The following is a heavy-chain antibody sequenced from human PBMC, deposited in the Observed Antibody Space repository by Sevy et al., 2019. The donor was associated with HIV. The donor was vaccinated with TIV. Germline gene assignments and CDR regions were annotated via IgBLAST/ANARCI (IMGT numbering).Heavy chain of an antibody. V-gene: IGHV3-23*01. Sequence: GGSLRLSCAASGIIFKSYVMSWVRQAPGKGLEWLSVISASGGSTYYADSVKGRFTISRDNFKSTLYLQMNILRAEDTAVYYCAGAGVGAKGFDYWGQGTLVTVSS. J-gene: IGHJ4*02. CDR2: ISASGGST. CDR1: GIIFKSYV. CDR3: AGAGVGAKGFDY. D-gene: IGHD1-26*01.